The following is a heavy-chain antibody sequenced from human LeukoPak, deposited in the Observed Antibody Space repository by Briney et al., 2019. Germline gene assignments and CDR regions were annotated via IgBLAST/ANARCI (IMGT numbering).Heavy chain of an antibody. Sequence: ASVKVSCKASGYTFSGHYLHWVRQAPGQGLEWMGRINPNTGVTQYTENFQGRVTMTGDTSIGTAYMELNRLRSDDTAVYFCARGEVVPAAISYYYYGVAVWGQGTTVTVSS. J-gene: IGHJ6*02. CDR1: GYTFSGHY. V-gene: IGHV1-2*06. CDR2: INPNTGVT. D-gene: IGHD2-2*02. CDR3: ARGEVVPAAISYYYYGVAV.